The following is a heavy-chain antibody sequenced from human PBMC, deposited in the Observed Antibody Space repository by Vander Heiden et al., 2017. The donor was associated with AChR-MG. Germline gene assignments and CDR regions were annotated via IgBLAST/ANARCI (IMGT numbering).Heavy chain of an antibody. D-gene: IGHD6-13*01. Sequence: EVQLLESGGGLVQPGGSLRLSCAASGFTFSSYAMSWVRQAPGKGLEWVSAISGSGGSTYYADAVKGRFTISRDNSKNTLYLQMNRMRAEDTAVYYFAKDRAAAGSRGFDYWGQGTLVTVSS. CDR3: AKDRAAAGSRGFDY. J-gene: IGHJ4*02. CDR1: GFTFSSYA. CDR2: ISGSGGST. V-gene: IGHV3-23*01.